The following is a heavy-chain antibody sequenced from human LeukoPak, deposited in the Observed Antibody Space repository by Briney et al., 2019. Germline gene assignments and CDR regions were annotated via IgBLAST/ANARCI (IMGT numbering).Heavy chain of an antibody. CDR2: IYPGDSDT. CDR3: ARRSSPYYDFWSGYSPRGQEFDY. D-gene: IGHD3-3*01. Sequence: KFGESLKISCKGSGYSFTSYWIGWVRQMPGKGLEWMGIIYPGDSDTRYSPSFQGQVTISADKSISTAYLQWSSLKASDTAMYYCARRSSPYYDFWSGYSPRGQEFDYWGQGTLVTVSS. CDR1: GYSFTSYW. J-gene: IGHJ4*02. V-gene: IGHV5-51*01.